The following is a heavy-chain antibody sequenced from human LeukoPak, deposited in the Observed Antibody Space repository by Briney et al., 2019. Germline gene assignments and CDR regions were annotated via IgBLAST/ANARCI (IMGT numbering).Heavy chain of an antibody. Sequence: GESLKISGQASGYSFANFGIAWVRQMPGKGLEWVGNIYPGDSDTRYSPSFQGQVTISAEKSTNTAYLQWSRLKASDTAMYYCARGMEFHRRSFDWWRQGTLFTVSS. V-gene: IGHV5-51*01. J-gene: IGHJ4*02. CDR3: ARGMEFHRRSFDW. D-gene: IGHD3-10*01. CDR1: GYSFANFG. CDR2: IYPGDSDT.